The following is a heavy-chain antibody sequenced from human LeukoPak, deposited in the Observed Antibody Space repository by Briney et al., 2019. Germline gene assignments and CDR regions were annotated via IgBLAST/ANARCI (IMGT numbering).Heavy chain of an antibody. V-gene: IGHV3-33*08. CDR2: IWYDGSNK. CDR1: GFTFSSYA. Sequence: PGGSLRLSCEASGFTFSSYAMGWVRQAPGKGLEWVAVIWYDGSNKYYADSVKGRFTISRDNSKNTLYLQMNSLRAEDTAVYYCARDLVRYCSSTSCKYYYYGMDVWGQGTTVTVSS. J-gene: IGHJ6*02. CDR3: ARDLVRYCSSTSCKYYYYGMDV. D-gene: IGHD2-2*01.